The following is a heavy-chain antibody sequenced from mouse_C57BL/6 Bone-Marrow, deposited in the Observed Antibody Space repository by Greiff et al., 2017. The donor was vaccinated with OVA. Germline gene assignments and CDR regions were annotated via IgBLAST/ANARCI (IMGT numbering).Heavy chain of an antibody. V-gene: IGHV1-67*01. CDR1: GYTFTDYA. CDR3: ARRGAPYYAMDY. J-gene: IGHJ4*01. CDR2: ISTYYGDA. Sequence: VHLVESGPELVRPGVSVKISCKGSGYTFTDYAMHWVKQSHAKSLEWIGVISTYYGDASYNQKFKDKATMTVDKSSSTAYMELASLTSEDSAVYYCARRGAPYYAMDYWGQGTSVTVSS.